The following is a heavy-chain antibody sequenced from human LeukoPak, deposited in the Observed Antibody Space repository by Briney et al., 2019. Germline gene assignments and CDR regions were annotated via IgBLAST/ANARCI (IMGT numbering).Heavy chain of an antibody. V-gene: IGHV4-31*03. CDR3: ARMTTVTTPRFDY. CDR1: GGSISSGGYY. Sequence: TSETLSLTCTVSGGSISSGGYYWSWIRQHPGKGLEWIGYIYYSGSTYYNPSLKSRVTISVDTSKNQFSLKLSSVTAADTAVYYCARMTTVTTPRFDYWGQGTLVTVSS. J-gene: IGHJ4*02. CDR2: IYYSGST. D-gene: IGHD4-11*01.